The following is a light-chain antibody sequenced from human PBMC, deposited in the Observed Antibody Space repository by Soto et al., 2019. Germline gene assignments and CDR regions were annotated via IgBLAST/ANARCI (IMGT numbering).Light chain of an antibody. Sequence: EIVMTQSPATLSVSPGEGATLSCRASQSVSTNLAWFQQKPGQAPRLLIHGASTRATGIPARFSGSGYGTEFTLTISSLHSEDFAVYYCQQYHNWPPYTFGQGTKLEIK. CDR2: GAS. J-gene: IGKJ2*01. CDR3: QQYHNWPPYT. V-gene: IGKV3-15*01. CDR1: QSVSTN.